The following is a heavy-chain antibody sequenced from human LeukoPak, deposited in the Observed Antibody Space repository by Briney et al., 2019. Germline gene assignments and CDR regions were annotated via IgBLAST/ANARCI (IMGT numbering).Heavy chain of an antibody. CDR3: ARDPNYGGSVYYLDY. D-gene: IGHD4-23*01. Sequence: SETLSLTCTVSGGSISNYHWSWIRQPPGKGLEWIGYIYSSGSTNYHTSLKSRVTMSVDTSKKQFSLKLTSVTAADTAVYYCARDPNYGGSVYYLDYWGQGTLVTVSS. J-gene: IGHJ4*02. V-gene: IGHV4-59*01. CDR1: GGSISNYH. CDR2: IYSSGST.